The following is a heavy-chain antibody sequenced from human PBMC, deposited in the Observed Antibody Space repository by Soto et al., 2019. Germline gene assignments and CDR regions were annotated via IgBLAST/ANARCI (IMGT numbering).Heavy chain of an antibody. J-gene: IGHJ4*02. D-gene: IGHD1-1*01. V-gene: IGHV2-5*02. CDR3: AHRLSGYNWNGGYFDY. CDR2: IYWDDDK. Sequence: QITLKESAPPGVKPTQTLTLTCTFSGFSLTSRPMGVGWIRQPPGKALEWLAFIYWDDDKRYSPSLRSRLTITKDTAGNQVVLTMTNMDPVDTATYYCAHRLSGYNWNGGYFDYWGQGALVTVSS. CDR1: GFSLTSRPMG.